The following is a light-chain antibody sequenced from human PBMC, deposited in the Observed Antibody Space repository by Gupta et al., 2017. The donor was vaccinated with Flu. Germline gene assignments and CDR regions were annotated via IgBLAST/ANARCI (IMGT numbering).Light chain of an antibody. Sequence: SSTISSTGTSDDVGGYNYDSWDQQHPDKAHKLIIYDVNNRPAGVSNRFSGSKSGNTASLTISGLRVEDEADYYCYAYTISSSGVFGGGTKLTVL. CDR2: DVN. V-gene: IGLV2-14*03. CDR3: YAYTISSSGV. J-gene: IGLJ3*02. CDR1: SDDVGGYNY.